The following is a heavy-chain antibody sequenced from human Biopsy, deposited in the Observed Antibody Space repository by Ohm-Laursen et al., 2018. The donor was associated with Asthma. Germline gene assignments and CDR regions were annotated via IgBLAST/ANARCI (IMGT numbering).Heavy chain of an antibody. J-gene: IGHJ3*01. CDR2: ISTSGGSK. V-gene: IGHV3-23*01. CDR3: VKALGGGDGFDV. Sequence: SLRLSCAASGFTFSIYAMSLVRQPPDRVLEWLSGISTSGGSKYYTDSLTGRFTLSRDNSMTTLFLQMNSLTEVDTAVYYCVKALGGGDGFDVWGLGTTVTVSS. CDR1: GFTFSIYA.